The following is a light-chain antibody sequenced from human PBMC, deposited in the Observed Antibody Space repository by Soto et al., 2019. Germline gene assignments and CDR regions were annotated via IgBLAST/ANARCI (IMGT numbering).Light chain of an antibody. CDR1: SGDVGGYNS. CDR3: CSYAGGYTYV. CDR2: DVR. V-gene: IGLV2-11*01. Sequence: SALTQPRSVSGSPGQSVTISCTGTSGDVGGYNSVSWYQQNPGKAPKLMIYDVRKRPSGVPDRFSGSKSDNTASLTISGLQAEDEADYYCCSYAGGYTYVFGTGTKVTVL. J-gene: IGLJ1*01.